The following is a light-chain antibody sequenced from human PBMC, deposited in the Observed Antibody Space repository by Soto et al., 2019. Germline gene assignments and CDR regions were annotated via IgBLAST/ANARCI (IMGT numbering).Light chain of an antibody. J-gene: IGLJ2*01. CDR2: DVS. CDR3: SSYTSSSSLV. CDR1: SSDVGGYSY. V-gene: IGLV2-14*03. Sequence: QAVVTQPASVSGSPGQSITISCTGTSSDVGGYSYVSWYQQHPGKAPKLIIYDVSNRPSGVSNRFSGSKSGNTASLTISGLQAEGEAGYYCSSYTSSSSLVFGGGTKLTVL.